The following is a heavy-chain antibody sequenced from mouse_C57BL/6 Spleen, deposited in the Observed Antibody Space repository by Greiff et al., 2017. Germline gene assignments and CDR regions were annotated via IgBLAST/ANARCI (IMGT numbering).Heavy chain of an antibody. Sequence: QVQLKESGPGLVAPSQSLSITCTVSGFSLTSYGVHWVRQPPGKGLEWLVVICSDGSTTYNSARKSRLSISKDNSKSQVFMKMNSLQADDTAMYYCARHNGTNAMDYWGQGTSVTVSS. CDR3: ARHNGTNAMDY. D-gene: IGHD4-1*01. CDR2: ICSDGST. V-gene: IGHV2-6*02. J-gene: IGHJ4*01. CDR1: GFSLTSYG.